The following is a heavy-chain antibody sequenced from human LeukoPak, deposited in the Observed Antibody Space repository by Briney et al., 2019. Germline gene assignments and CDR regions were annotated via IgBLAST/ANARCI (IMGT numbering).Heavy chain of an antibody. CDR3: AKNGDRGAYCSGGSCYPYYYYYMDV. CDR2: ISASGGTT. V-gene: IGHV3-23*01. J-gene: IGHJ6*03. D-gene: IGHD2-15*01. Sequence: GGSLRLSCAASGFTFSSYEMNWVRQAPGKGLEWVSAISASGGTTYYADSVKGRFTISRDNSKNTLYLQMNSLSAEDTAVYYCAKNGDRGAYCSGGSCYPYYYYYMDVWGKGTTVTISS. CDR1: GFTFSSYE.